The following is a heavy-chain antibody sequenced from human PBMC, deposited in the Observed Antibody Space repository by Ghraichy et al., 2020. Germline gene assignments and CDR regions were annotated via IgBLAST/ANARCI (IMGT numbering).Heavy chain of an antibody. CDR2: IYWDDDK. Sequence: SGPTLVKPTQTLTLTCTFSGFSLSTSGVGVGWIRQPPGKAPESLALIYWDDDKRYSPSMKTRLTITKDTSNNRVILTMTNMDPVDTATYYCTHRTRHRIAATGTFYWYFDLWCRGTLVTVSS. J-gene: IGHJ2*01. V-gene: IGHV2-5*02. D-gene: IGHD6-13*01. CDR1: GFSLSTSGVG. CDR3: THRTRHRIAATGTFYWYFDL.